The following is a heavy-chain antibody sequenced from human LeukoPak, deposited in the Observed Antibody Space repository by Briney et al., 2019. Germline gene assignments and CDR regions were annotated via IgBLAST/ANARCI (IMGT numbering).Heavy chain of an antibody. CDR1: GGSISSGGYS. CDR2: IYHSGST. V-gene: IGHV4-30-2*01. Sequence: YPSETLSLTCAVSGGSISSGGYSWSWIRQPPGKGLEWIGYIYHSGSTYYNPSLKSRVTISVDRSKNQFSLKLSSVTAADTAVYYCARVDVVATAAFDYWGQGTLVTVSS. CDR3: ARVDVVATAAFDY. D-gene: IGHD5-12*01. J-gene: IGHJ4*02.